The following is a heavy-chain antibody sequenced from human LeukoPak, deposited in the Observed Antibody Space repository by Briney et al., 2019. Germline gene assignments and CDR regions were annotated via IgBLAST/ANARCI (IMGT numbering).Heavy chain of an antibody. CDR1: GFTFSDAW. CDR2: IRSDGGTA. CDR3: TTVWGTYRYTNPFDY. V-gene: IGHV3-15*01. Sequence: GGSLRLSCAASGFTFSDAWMSWVRQAPGKGLEWVGRIRSDGGTADYAAPVKGRFTISRDDSKNTLYLQMNSLKTEDTVVYYCTTVWGTYRYTNPFDYWGQGTLVTVSS. J-gene: IGHJ4*02. D-gene: IGHD3-16*02.